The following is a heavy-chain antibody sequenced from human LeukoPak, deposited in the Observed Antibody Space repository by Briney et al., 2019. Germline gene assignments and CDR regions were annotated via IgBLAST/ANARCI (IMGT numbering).Heavy chain of an antibody. CDR3: ARAVAGSCPFDY. Sequence: SETLSLTCAVYGGSFSGYYWSWIRQPPGKGLEWIGSIYYSGSTYYNPSLKSRVTISVDTSKNQFSLKLSSVTAADTAVYYCARAVAGSCPFDYWGQGTLVTVSS. V-gene: IGHV4-34*01. CDR1: GGSFSGYY. D-gene: IGHD6-19*01. J-gene: IGHJ4*02. CDR2: IYYSGST.